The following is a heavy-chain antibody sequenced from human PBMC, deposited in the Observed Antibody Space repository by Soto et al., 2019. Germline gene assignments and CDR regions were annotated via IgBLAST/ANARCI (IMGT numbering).Heavy chain of an antibody. Sequence: QVQLVQSGAEVKKPGSSVKVSCRASGGTFSSYAISWVRQAPGQGLEWMGGIIPIFGTANYAQKFQGRVTITADESTSTAYMELSSLRPEDTAVYYCAMHDCTNGVCPGSFDYYYYGMDVWGQGTTVTVSS. CDR1: GGTFSSYA. CDR3: AMHDCTNGVCPGSFDYYYYGMDV. CDR2: IIPIFGTA. V-gene: IGHV1-69*01. D-gene: IGHD2-8*01. J-gene: IGHJ6*02.